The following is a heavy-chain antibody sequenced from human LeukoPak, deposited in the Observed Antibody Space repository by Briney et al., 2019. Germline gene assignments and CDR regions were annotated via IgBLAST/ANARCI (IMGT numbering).Heavy chain of an antibody. CDR3: ARVVPAAMVIDY. J-gene: IGHJ4*02. CDR1: GGSFSGYY. CDR2: INHSGST. Sequence: SETLSLTCAVYGGSFSGYYWSWIRQPPGKGLEWIGEINHSGSTNYNPSLKSRVTISVDTSKNQFSLKLGSVTAADTAVYYCARVVPAAMVIDYWGQGTLVTVSS. V-gene: IGHV4-34*01. D-gene: IGHD2-2*01.